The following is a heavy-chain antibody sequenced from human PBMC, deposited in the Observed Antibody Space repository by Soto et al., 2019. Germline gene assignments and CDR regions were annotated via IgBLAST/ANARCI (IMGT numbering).Heavy chain of an antibody. CDR2: ISSSSSYI. CDR1: GFTFSSYS. D-gene: IGHD6-13*01. V-gene: IGHV3-21*01. J-gene: IGHJ4*02. CDR3: ARLPSSISWFCHY. Sequence: EVQLVESGGGLVKPGGSLRLSCAASGFTFSSYSMNWVRQAPGKGLEWVSSISSSSSYIYYADSVKGRFTISRDNAKNSLYLQMTSLRAEDSSVPDCARLPSSISWFCHYWGQGTLVTVSS.